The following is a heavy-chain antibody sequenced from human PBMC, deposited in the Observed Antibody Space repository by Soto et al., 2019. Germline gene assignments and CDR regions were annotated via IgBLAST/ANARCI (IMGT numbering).Heavy chain of an antibody. CDR2: INHGGST. J-gene: IGHJ1*01. CDR3: ARGRNHCSGGSCSFEYFQH. V-gene: IGHV4-34*01. Sequence: QVQLQQWGAGLLKPSETLSLTCAVYGGSFSGYYWSWIRQPPGKGLEWIGEINHGGSTNYNPSLKSRVTISVDTSKNQFSLTLNSVTAADTAVYYCARGRNHCSGGSCSFEYFQHWGPGTLVTVSS. D-gene: IGHD2-15*01. CDR1: GGSFSGYY.